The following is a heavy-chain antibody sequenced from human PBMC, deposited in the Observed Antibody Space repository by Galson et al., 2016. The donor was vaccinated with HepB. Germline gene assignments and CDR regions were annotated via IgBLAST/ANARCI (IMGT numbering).Heavy chain of an antibody. CDR2: INPSGGST. CDR3: ARAVARYSYAAD. J-gene: IGHJ4*02. V-gene: IGHV1-46*01. D-gene: IGHD3-16*01. Sequence: SVKVSCKASGYTFTSYYMLWVRQAPGQGLEWMGIINPSGGSTSYAQMFQDRVTMTRDASTRTVYMGLSSLKSEDTAVYYCARAVARYSYAADWGQGTLVNVSS. CDR1: GYTFTSYY.